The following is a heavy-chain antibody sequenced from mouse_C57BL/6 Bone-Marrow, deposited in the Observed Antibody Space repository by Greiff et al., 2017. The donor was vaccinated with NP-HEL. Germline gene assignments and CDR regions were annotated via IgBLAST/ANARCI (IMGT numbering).Heavy chain of an antibody. CDR2: INPGSGGT. CDR3: ARSDGTGAMDY. D-gene: IGHD2-3*01. V-gene: IGHV1-54*01. J-gene: IGHJ4*01. Sequence: QVQLKESGAELVRPGTSVKVSCKASGYAFTNYLIEWVKQRPGQGLEWIGVINPGSGGTNYNEKFKGKATLTADKSSSTAYMQLSSLTSEDSAVYFCARSDGTGAMDYWGQGTSVTVSS. CDR1: GYAFTNYL.